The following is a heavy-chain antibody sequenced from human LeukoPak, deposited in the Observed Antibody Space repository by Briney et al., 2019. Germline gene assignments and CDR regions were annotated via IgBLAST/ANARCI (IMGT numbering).Heavy chain of an antibody. CDR2: INHSGST. D-gene: IGHD6-19*01. CDR3: ARPLTNSSGWYFDY. V-gene: IGHV4-34*01. J-gene: IGHJ4*02. CDR1: GGSFSGCY. Sequence: SETLSLTCAVYGGSFSGCYWSWIRQPPGKGLEWIGEINHSGSTNYNPSLKSRVTISVDTSKNQFSLKLGSVTAAGTAVYYCARPLTNSSGWYFDYWGQGTLVTVSS.